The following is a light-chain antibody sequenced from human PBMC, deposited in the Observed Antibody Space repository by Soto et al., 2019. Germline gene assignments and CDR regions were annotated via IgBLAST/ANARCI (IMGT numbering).Light chain of an antibody. CDR3: LLSFSGDYVV. Sequence: QAVVTQVPSLTVSPGGTVTLTCGSDSGVVSGGHYPCWFQQKPGQAPRTLIYEATLKHPWTPARFSGSLLGGKAALTLSGAQPEDEAEYYCLLSFSGDYVVFGGGTKVTVL. J-gene: IGLJ3*02. CDR2: EAT. V-gene: IGLV7-46*01. CDR1: SGVVSGGHY.